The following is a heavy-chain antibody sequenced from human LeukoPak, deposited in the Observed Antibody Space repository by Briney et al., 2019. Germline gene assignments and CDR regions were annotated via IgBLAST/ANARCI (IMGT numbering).Heavy chain of an antibody. CDR2: INHSGST. J-gene: IGHJ4*02. CDR1: GGSFSGYY. V-gene: IGHV4-34*01. Sequence: PSETLSLTCAVYGGSFSGYYWSWIRQPPGKGLEWIGEINHSGSTNYNPSLKSRVTISVDTSKNQFSLKLSSVTAADTAVYCCARAWIQLDYWGQGTLVTVSS. D-gene: IGHD5-18*01. CDR3: ARAWIQLDY.